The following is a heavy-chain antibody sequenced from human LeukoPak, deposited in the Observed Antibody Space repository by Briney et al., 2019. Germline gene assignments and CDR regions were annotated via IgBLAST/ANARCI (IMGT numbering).Heavy chain of an antibody. D-gene: IGHD3-16*01. J-gene: IGHJ3*02. Sequence: KSSETLSLTCTVSGGSITSGSYYWTWIRQPAGKGLEWIGRVHLSGSTYYNPSLMSRVTISVDTSNNHFSLRLTSVTAADTALYYCTRDGPGGPDASDIWGQGTMVTVSS. CDR2: VHLSGST. CDR3: TRDGPGGPDASDI. V-gene: IGHV4-61*02. CDR1: GGSITSGSYY.